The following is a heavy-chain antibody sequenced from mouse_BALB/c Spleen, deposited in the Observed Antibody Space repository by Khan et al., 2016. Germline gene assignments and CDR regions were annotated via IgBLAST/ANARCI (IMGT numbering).Heavy chain of an antibody. CDR2: IDPANDNT. D-gene: IGHD2-4*01. CDR3: ARSYYDSWFVY. J-gene: IGHJ3*01. CDR1: FFTLKDTY. V-gene: IGHV14-3*02. Sequence: VQLQQSGAALAKPAPSFPFSFPSSFFTLKDTYMHWMIQRPEQGLEWIGRIDPANDNTKYDPKFQGKATITADTSSNTAYLQLSSLTSEDTAVYYCARSYYDSWFVYWGQGTLVTVSA.